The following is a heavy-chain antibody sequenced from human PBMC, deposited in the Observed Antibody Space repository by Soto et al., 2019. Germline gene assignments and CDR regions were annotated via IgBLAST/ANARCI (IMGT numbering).Heavy chain of an antibody. V-gene: IGHV3-23*01. J-gene: IGHJ4*02. D-gene: IGHD2-2*01. CDR3: AKAPLGYCTSTSCLYYFDS. CDR1: GFTFSSYA. CDR2: ISDNGGST. Sequence: LRLSCAASGFTFSSYAMSWVRQAPGKGLEWVSLISDNGGSTYYADSVKGRFTISRDNSKNTLYLQMNTLRAEDTAVYYCAKAPLGYCTSTSCLYYFDSWGQGTLVTVSS.